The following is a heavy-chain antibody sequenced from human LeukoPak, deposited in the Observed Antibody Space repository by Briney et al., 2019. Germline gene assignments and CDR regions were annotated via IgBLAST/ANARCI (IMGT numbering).Heavy chain of an antibody. J-gene: IGHJ4*02. CDR3: AKESGISQYGAYFDC. CDR1: GFTFSTHS. CDR2: VSSDGRTQ. V-gene: IGHV3-30*18. D-gene: IGHD2-2*01. Sequence: GGPLRLSCAASGFTFSTHSMQWLRQAPGKGLERVAVVSSDGRTQHYADSVKGRFTISRDNSKNTLYLQMNSLRAEDTAVYYCAKESGISQYGAYFDCWGQGTLVTVSS.